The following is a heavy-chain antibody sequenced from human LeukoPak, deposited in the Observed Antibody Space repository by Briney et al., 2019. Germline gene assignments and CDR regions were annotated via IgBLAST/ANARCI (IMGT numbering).Heavy chain of an antibody. CDR3: ARHRGVATIRPTFDY. V-gene: IGHV4-61*02. J-gene: IGHJ4*02. Sequence: SQTLSLTCTVSGGSISSGSYYWSWIRQPAGKGLEWIGRIYTSGSTNYNPSLKSRVTISVDTSKNQFSLKLSSVTAADTAVYYCARHRGVATIRPTFDYWGQGTLVTVSS. CDR2: IYTSGST. D-gene: IGHD5-12*01. CDR1: GGSISSGSYY.